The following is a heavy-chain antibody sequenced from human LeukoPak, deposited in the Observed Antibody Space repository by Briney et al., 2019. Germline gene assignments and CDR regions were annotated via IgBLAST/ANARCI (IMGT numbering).Heavy chain of an antibody. CDR2: TSYDGSNK. D-gene: IGHD2-15*01. J-gene: IGHJ6*02. CDR1: GFTFSSYA. CDR3: ARAPGYCSGGSCYGDYYYGMDV. V-gene: IGHV3-30-3*01. Sequence: GGSLRLSCAASGFTFSSYAMSWVRQAPGKGLEWVAVTSYDGSNKYYADSVKGRFTISRDNSKNTLYLQMNSLRAEDTAVYYCARAPGYCSGGSCYGDYYYGMDVWGQGTTVTVSS.